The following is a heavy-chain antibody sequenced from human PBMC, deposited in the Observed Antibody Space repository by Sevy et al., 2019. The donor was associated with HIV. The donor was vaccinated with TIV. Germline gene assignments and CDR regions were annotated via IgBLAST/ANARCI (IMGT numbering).Heavy chain of an antibody. V-gene: IGHV3-9*01. CDR3: AKGQQLITQSGSYFYYGMNV. J-gene: IGHJ6*02. Sequence: GGSLRLSCAASNLTFEEYAMHWVRRAPGKGLEWVSGISWNGADIGFAASVKGRFTISRDNAKSSVYLQINSLTPEDTGVYYCAKGQQLITQSGSYFYYGMNVWGQGTTVTVSS. D-gene: IGHD6-13*01. CDR1: NLTFEEYA. CDR2: ISWNGADI.